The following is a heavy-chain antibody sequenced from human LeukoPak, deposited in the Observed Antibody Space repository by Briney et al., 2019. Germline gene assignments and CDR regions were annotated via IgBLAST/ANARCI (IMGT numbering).Heavy chain of an antibody. CDR3: AKAVFDIRAVAGAFDY. Sequence: GGSLRLSCAASGFTFSNYAMSWVRQAPGKGLEWVSAISADGASAYYADSVQGRFTISRDNAKNSLYLQMNSLRAEDTALYYCAKAVFDIRAVAGAFDYWGQGTLVTVSS. D-gene: IGHD6-19*01. CDR1: GFTFSNYA. J-gene: IGHJ4*02. CDR2: ISADGASA. V-gene: IGHV3-23*01.